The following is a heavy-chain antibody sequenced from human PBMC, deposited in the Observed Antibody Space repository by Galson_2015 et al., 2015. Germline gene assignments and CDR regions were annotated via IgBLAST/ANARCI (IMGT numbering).Heavy chain of an antibody. CDR2: FDPEDGET. V-gene: IGHV1-24*01. J-gene: IGHJ4*02. CDR1: GYTLTELS. Sequence: SVKVSCKVSGYTLTELSMHWVRQAPGKGLEWMGGFDPEDGETIYAQKFQGRVTMTEDTSTDTAYMELSSLRSEDTAVYYCATFDSSGYYTSYWGQGTLVTVSS. D-gene: IGHD3-22*01. CDR3: ATFDSSGYYTSY.